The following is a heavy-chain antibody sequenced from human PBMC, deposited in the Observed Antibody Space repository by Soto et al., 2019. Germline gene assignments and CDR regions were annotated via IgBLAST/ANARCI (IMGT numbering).Heavy chain of an antibody. J-gene: IGHJ4*02. CDR2: IYYSGST. V-gene: IGHV4-30-4*01. Sequence: SETLSLTCTVSGGSISSGDYYWSWIRQPPGKGLEWIGYIYYSGSTYYNPSLKSRVTISVDTSKNQFSLKLSSVTAADTAVYYCAREGAPDSYGYIGYFDYWGQGTLVTVSS. D-gene: IGHD5-18*01. CDR1: GGSISSGDYY. CDR3: AREGAPDSYGYIGYFDY.